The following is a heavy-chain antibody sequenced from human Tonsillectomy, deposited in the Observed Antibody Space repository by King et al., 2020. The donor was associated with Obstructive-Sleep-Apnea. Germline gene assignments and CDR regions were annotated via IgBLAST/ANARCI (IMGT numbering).Heavy chain of an antibody. V-gene: IGHV4-39*07. Sequence: LQLQESGPGLVKPSETLSLTCTVSGGSISRSGLYWGWVRQTPGKGLEWIGSISYRGSTDYNPSLNRRVTMSVDTSNNQFSLRLGSVTAADTAVYYCARDLNSDAPNFDYWGQGTLATVSS. CDR1: GGSISRSGLY. CDR3: ARDLNSDAPNFDY. D-gene: IGHD1/OR15-1a*01. CDR2: ISYRGST. J-gene: IGHJ4*02.